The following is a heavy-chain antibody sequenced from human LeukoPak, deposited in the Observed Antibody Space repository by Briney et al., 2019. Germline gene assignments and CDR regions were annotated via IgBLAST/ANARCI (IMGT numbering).Heavy chain of an antibody. CDR1: GGSISSYY. V-gene: IGHV4-59*01. J-gene: IGHJ4*02. CDR3: ARVGIAVAGIFDY. D-gene: IGHD6-19*01. CDR2: IYYSGST. Sequence: PSETLSLTCTVSGGSISSYYWSWIRQPPGKRLEWIGYIYYSGSTNYNPSLKSRVTISVDTSKNQFSLKLSSVTAADTAVYYCARVGIAVAGIFDYWGQGTLVTVSS.